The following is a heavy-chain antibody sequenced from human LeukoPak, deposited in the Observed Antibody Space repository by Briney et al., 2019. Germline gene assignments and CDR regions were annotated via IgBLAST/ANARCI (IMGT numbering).Heavy chain of an antibody. Sequence: SKTLSLTCTVSGGSISSGGYYWSWIRQHPGKGLEWIGYIYYSGSTYYNPSLKSRVTISVDTSKNQFSLKLSSVTAADTAVYYCARERDSSGYYSVFDYWGQGTLVTVSS. CDR1: GGSISSGGYY. V-gene: IGHV4-31*03. CDR3: ARERDSSGYYSVFDY. D-gene: IGHD3-22*01. J-gene: IGHJ4*02. CDR2: IYYSGST.